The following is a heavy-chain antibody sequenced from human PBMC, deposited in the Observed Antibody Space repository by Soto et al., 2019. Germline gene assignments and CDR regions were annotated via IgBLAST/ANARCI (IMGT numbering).Heavy chain of an antibody. Sequence: GGSLRLSCAASGFSFSSYGMHWVRQAAGKGLEWVALIWYDGSNKNYADSVKGRFTISRDNSKNTLYLQMNSLRAEDTAVYYCARASRNDILTGPGDYWGQGTLVTVSS. CDR2: IWYDGSNK. J-gene: IGHJ4*02. V-gene: IGHV3-33*01. D-gene: IGHD3-9*01. CDR1: GFSFSSYG. CDR3: ARASRNDILTGPGDY.